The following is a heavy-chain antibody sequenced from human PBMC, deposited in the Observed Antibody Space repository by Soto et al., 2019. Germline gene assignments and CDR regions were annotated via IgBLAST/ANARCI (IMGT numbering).Heavy chain of an antibody. Sequence: WGSLRLSCAASGFTFSDYYMTWIRQAPGKGPECISYISKSSSTIKYAESVKGRFTISRDNAKNSLSLQMNSLRAEDTAVYYCARVGCSGNFCYDGLDVWGQGTAVTVSS. CDR2: ISKSSSTI. D-gene: IGHD3-22*01. V-gene: IGHV3-11*01. J-gene: IGHJ6*02. CDR3: ARVGCSGNFCYDGLDV. CDR1: GFTFSDYY.